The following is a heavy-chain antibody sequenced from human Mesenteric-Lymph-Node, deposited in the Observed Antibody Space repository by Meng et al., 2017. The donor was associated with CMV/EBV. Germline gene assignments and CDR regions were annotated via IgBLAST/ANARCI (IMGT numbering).Heavy chain of an antibody. Sequence: GESLKISCAASGFTFSDYAVSWVRQAPQKGLEWVSAVSPGGDNTYYAGSVKGRFTISRDNSKNTLYLQMNSLRAEDTAVYYCAKCRGGSCYYFDYWGQGTLVTVS. CDR1: GFTFSDYA. D-gene: IGHD2-15*01. CDR2: VSPGGDNT. J-gene: IGHJ4*02. CDR3: AKCRGGSCYYFDY. V-gene: IGHV3-23*01.